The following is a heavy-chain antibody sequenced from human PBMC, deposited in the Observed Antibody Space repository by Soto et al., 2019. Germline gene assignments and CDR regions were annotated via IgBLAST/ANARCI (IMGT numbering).Heavy chain of an antibody. J-gene: IGHJ3*01. CDR1: GYTFTVYG. D-gene: IGHD2-15*01. CDR2: ISPYNGNT. CDR3: GRDERVYCSPDSCSTNDAFDF. V-gene: IGHV1-18*01. Sequence: QLVQSGAELKKPGASVKVSCKASGYTFTVYGISWVRQAPGQGLEWMGWISPYNGNTNYAQKLQGRVTMTTDTSTSTAYMELRSLRSDDTAVYYCGRDERVYCSPDSCSTNDAFDFWGQGTMVTVSS.